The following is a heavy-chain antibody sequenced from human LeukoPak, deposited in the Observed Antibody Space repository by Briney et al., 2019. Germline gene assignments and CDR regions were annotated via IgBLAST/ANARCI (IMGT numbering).Heavy chain of an antibody. CDR3: AGGRYHYGSGSYGY. CDR1: GFTFSSYW. CDR2: ISSSGSTI. V-gene: IGHV3-48*04. Sequence: GGSLRLSCAASGFTFSSYWMHWVRQAPGKGLEWVSYISSSGSTIYYADSVKGRFTISRDNAKNSLYLQMNSLRAEDTAVYYCAGGRYHYGSGSYGYWGQGTLVTVSS. D-gene: IGHD3-10*01. J-gene: IGHJ4*02.